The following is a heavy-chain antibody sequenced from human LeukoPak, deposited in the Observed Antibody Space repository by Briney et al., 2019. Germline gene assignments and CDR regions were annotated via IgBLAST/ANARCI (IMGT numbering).Heavy chain of an antibody. CDR2: ISYDGSNK. CDR3: ARDGYSGDYYYGMDV. D-gene: IGHD5-12*01. Sequence: GGSLRLSCAASGFTFRSFAMHWVRQAPGKGLEWVAVISYDGSNKYYADSVKGRFTISRDNSKNTLYLQMNSLRAEDTAVYYCARDGYSGDYYYGMDVWGQGTTVTVSS. V-gene: IGHV3-30-3*01. CDR1: GFTFRSFA. J-gene: IGHJ6*02.